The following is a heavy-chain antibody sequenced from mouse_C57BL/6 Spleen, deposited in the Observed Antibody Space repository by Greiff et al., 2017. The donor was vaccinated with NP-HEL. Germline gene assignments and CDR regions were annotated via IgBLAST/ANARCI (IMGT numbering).Heavy chain of an antibody. CDR1: GYTFTSYW. V-gene: IGHV1-64*01. J-gene: IGHJ2*01. Sequence: QVQLQQPGAELVKPGASVKLSCKASGYTFTSYWMHWVKQRPGQGLEWIGMIHPNSGSTNYNEKFKSKATLTVDKSSSTTYMQLSSLTSEDSAVYYCARRGTAQATGDYWGQGTTLTVSS. CDR3: ARRGTAQATGDY. D-gene: IGHD3-2*02. CDR2: IHPNSGST.